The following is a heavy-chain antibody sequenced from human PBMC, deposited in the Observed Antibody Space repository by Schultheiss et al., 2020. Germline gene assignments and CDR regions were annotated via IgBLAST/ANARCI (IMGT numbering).Heavy chain of an antibody. CDR2: ISSSRSYI. V-gene: IGHV3-21*01. CDR3: ARDRDGMDV. J-gene: IGHJ6*02. CDR1: GFTFSSYG. Sequence: GGSLRLSCAASGFTFSSYGMHWVRQAPGKGLEWVSSISSSRSYIYYADSVKGRFTISRDNSKNTLYLQMKSLRAEDTAVYYCARDRDGMDVWGQGTTVTVSS.